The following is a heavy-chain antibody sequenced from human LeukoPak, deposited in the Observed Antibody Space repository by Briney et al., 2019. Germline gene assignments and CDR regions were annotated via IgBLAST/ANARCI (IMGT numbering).Heavy chain of an antibody. CDR1: GYTFTGYY. V-gene: IGHV1-2*02. D-gene: IGHD5-24*01. J-gene: IGHJ6*03. CDR2: VTPNSGGT. CDR3: ARDGEMATTYYYYYMDV. Sequence: ASVKVSCKASGYTFTGYYMHWVRQAPGQGLEWMGWVTPNSGGTNYAQKFQGRVTMTRDTSISTAYMELSRLRSDDTAVYYCARDGEMATTYYYYYMDVWGKGTTVTVSS.